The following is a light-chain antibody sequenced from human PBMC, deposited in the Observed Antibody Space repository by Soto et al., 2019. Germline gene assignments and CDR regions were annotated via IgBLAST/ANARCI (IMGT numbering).Light chain of an antibody. V-gene: IGKV2-30*01. CDR1: QSLVYIDGNTY. CDR2: KVS. J-gene: IGKJ2*01. Sequence: DVVMTQSPLSLPVTLAQPASISCRSSQSLVYIDGNTYLTWFQQKPGQSPRRLIYKVSTRDSGVPGRFSGSGSGTDFTLKISRVEAEDVGVYYCVQGTHWPHTFGQATKVDIK. CDR3: VQGTHWPHT.